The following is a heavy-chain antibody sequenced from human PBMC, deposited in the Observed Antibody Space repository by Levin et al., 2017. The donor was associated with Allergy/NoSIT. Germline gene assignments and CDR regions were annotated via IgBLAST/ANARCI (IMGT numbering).Heavy chain of an antibody. CDR3: ARGPGMPTNEAFDI. CDR1: GGSIISYY. Sequence: SETLSLTCTVSGGSIISYYWTWIRQPAGKGLEWIGRIYSSGSSDCYPSLKSRVTMSVDTSKNQVSLKLSSVTAADTAVYYCARGPGMPTNEAFDIWGQGTLVTVSS. V-gene: IGHV4-4*07. J-gene: IGHJ3*02. CDR2: IYSSGSS. D-gene: IGHD5-24*01.